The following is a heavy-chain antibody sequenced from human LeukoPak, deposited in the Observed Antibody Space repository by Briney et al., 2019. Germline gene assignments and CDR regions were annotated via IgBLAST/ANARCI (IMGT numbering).Heavy chain of an antibody. CDR2: ISSSSSYA. CDR1: GFTFSSYT. Sequence: GGSLRLSCAASGFTFSSYTMNWVRQAPGKGLEWVSYISSSSSYANYADSVKGRFTISRDNDKNTVYLQMNSLRVDDTAVYYCARDLSRLSVWGQGTLVTVSS. J-gene: IGHJ4*02. D-gene: IGHD5/OR15-5a*01. CDR3: ARDLSRLSV. V-gene: IGHV3-21*05.